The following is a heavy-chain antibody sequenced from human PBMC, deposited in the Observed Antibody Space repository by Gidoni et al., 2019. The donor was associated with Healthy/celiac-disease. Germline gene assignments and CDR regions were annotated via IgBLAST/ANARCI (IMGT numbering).Heavy chain of an antibody. V-gene: IGHV3-9*01. CDR3: AKVGGCGSYDYLDY. Sequence: GLTFDDYAMHWVRQAPGKGLEWVSGISWNSGSIGYADSVKGRFTISRDNAKNSLYLQMNSLRAEDTAVYYYAKVGGCGSYDYLDYWGQGTLVTVSS. CDR2: ISWNSGSI. D-gene: IGHD5-12*01. J-gene: IGHJ4*02. CDR1: GLTFDDYA.